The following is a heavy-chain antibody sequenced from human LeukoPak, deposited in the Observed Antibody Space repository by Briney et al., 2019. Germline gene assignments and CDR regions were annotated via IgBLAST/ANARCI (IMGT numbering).Heavy chain of an antibody. J-gene: IGHJ4*02. CDR3: AKGSYYYDSADYFDY. CDR2: LSGSGGNT. V-gene: IGHV3-23*01. D-gene: IGHD3-22*01. Sequence: GGSLRLSCAASGSGFTVSSNYMSRVRQAPWKGLEWVSTLSGSGGNTYYADSVKGRVTISRDNSKNTLYLQMNSLRAEDTAVYHCAKGSYYYDSADYFDYWGQGTLVTVSS. CDR1: GSGFTVSSNY.